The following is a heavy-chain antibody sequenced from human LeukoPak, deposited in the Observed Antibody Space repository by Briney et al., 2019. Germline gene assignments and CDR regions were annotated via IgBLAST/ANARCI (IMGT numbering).Heavy chain of an antibody. CDR2: ISSSSSTI. Sequence: PGGSLRLSCTASRFTFRNYTMNWVRQAPGKGLEWVSYISSSSSTIYYADSVKGRFTISRDSAKNSLYLQMNSLRAEDTAVYYCARGNPYCSSTRCYPFFDYWGQGTLVTVSS. D-gene: IGHD2-2*01. CDR3: ARGNPYCSSTRCYPFFDY. V-gene: IGHV3-48*01. CDR1: RFTFRNYT. J-gene: IGHJ4*02.